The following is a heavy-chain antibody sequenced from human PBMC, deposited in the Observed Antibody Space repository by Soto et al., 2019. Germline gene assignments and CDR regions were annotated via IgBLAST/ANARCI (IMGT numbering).Heavy chain of an antibody. V-gene: IGHV3-33*08. J-gene: IGHJ4*02. D-gene: IGHD4-17*01. Sequence: QVQLVESGGGVVQPGRSLRLSCATSGFTFSYYGMHWVRQTPGKGLEWLAFIWYDGSRTFYADSVKGRFTIARDNSKNMLYLQMNTLSAEDKAMYFCARVSTGETSQNDFDYWGQGTLVTVS. CDR2: IWYDGSRT. CDR1: GFTFSYYG. CDR3: ARVSTGETSQNDFDY.